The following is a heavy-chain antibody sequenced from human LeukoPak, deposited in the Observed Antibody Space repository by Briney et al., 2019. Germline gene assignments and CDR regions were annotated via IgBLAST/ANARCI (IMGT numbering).Heavy chain of an antibody. CDR3: ARQRGYSWFDP. J-gene: IGHJ5*02. D-gene: IGHD6-13*01. V-gene: IGHV4-39*01. CDR2: IYYSGST. Sequence: PSETLSLTCTVSSDSISTTSYYWGWIRQPPGKWLKWIGSIYYSGSTYYNPSLKSRVTISIDTSKNQFSLKLSSVTAADTAVYHCARQRGYSWFDPWGQGTLVTVSS. CDR1: SDSISTTSYY.